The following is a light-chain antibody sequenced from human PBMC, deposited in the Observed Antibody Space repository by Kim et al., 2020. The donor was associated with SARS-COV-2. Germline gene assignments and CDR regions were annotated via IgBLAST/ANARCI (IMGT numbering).Light chain of an antibody. J-gene: IGLJ3*02. CDR2: NNN. CDR3: AAWDDSLNGPV. Sequence: QSVLTQPPSASGTPGQRVTISCSVSSSNIGSDTVDWYQHLPGAAPQLLIYNNNHRPSGVPDRFSASTSGTSASLAISGLQSEDEADYYCAAWDDSLNGPVFGGGTQLTVL. V-gene: IGLV1-44*01. CDR1: SSNIGSDT.